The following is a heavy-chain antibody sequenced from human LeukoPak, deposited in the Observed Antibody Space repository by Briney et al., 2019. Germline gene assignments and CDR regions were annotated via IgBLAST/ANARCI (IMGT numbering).Heavy chain of an antibody. D-gene: IGHD4-17*01. V-gene: IGHV3-23*01. CDR1: GFNFSNYA. J-gene: IGHJ4*02. CDR2: ISGGGGST. CDR3: ARSLYGDGDY. Sequence: GGSLRLPCAASGFNFSNYAMTWVRQAPGKGLEWVSGISGGGGSTYYAGSVKGRFTISRDNAKNSLYLQMNSLRAEDTTVYYCARSLYGDGDYWGQGTLVTVSS.